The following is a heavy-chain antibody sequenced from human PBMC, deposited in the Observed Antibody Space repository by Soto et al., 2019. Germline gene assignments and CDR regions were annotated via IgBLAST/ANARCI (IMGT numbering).Heavy chain of an antibody. V-gene: IGHV3-74*01. D-gene: IGHD1-1*01. CDR2: IGPDGSNI. J-gene: IGHJ4*02. Sequence: PGGSLRLSCAASGFIFSSHWMHLVRQAPGKGLVGVSHIGPDGSNIWEADSVQGRFTISRDNARNRLYLQMNSLRDEYTAIYYCVRDTNWSFDYWGQGILVTVSS. CDR1: GFIFSSHW. CDR3: VRDTNWSFDY.